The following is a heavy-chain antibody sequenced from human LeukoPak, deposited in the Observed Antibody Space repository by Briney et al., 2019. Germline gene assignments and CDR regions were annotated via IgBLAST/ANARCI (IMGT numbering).Heavy chain of an antibody. V-gene: IGHV4-59*01. CDR2: MNYRGNT. D-gene: IGHD6-19*01. J-gene: IGHJ4*02. CDR3: AREGYSSGWNDC. CDR1: GGSISNYY. Sequence: PSETLSLTCTVSGGSISNYYWTWIRQPPGKGLEWIGYMNYRGNTNYNPSLKNRVSMSVDMSKNQFSLKLRSVTAADTAVYFCAREGYSSGWNDCWGQGTLVT.